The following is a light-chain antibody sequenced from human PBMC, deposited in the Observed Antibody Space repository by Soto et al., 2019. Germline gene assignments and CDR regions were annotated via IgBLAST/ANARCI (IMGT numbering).Light chain of an antibody. CDR3: QQYNKWPRK. CDR2: GAS. CDR1: QSVGSN. J-gene: IGKJ1*01. V-gene: IGKV3-15*01. Sequence: EIVMTQSPATLSVSPGERATLSCRASQSVGSNLAWYQQKAGQAPRLLIGGASTRATGIPARFSGSGSGTEFTLTISSLQSEDSAVYFGQQYNKWPRKFGQGTNVESK.